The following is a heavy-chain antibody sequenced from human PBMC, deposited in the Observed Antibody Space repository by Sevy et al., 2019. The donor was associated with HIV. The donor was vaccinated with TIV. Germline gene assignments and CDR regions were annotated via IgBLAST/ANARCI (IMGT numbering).Heavy chain of an antibody. J-gene: IGHJ4*02. CDR2: ISGSGDAT. Sequence: GGSLRLSCAASGFTFRNYAMSWVRQAPGKGLECVSAISGSGDATYYADSVKGPFTISRDNSRNTLYLQMNSLRAEDTAVYSCAKSDAFCSGTSCYFDYWGQGTLVTVSS. V-gene: IGHV3-23*01. CDR3: AKSDAFCSGTSCYFDY. CDR1: GFTFRNYA. D-gene: IGHD2-2*01.